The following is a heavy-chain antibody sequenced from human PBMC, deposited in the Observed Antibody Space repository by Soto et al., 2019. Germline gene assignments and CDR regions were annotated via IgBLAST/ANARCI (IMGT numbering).Heavy chain of an antibody. CDR1: GFTFRTYT. V-gene: IGHV3-21*01. Sequence: EVQLVESGGGLVKPGGSLRLSCISSGFTFRTYTMNWVRQAPGKGLEWVSGIRGFSPYTFYAESVKGRFTISRDNAKNSLYLQMNSVGAEDTAVYYCARDRGYDAHDYYYNAMDVWGQGTTVTVSS. J-gene: IGHJ6*02. CDR3: ARDRGYDAHDYYYNAMDV. D-gene: IGHD3-10*01. CDR2: IRGFSPYT.